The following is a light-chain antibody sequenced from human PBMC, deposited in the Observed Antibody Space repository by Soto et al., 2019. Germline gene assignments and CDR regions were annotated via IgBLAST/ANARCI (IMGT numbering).Light chain of an antibody. CDR2: ENN. CDR3: GTWDSSLSAYV. CDR1: SSNIGNHY. V-gene: IGLV1-51*02. Sequence: QSVLTQPPSVSAAPGQKVTISCSGSSSNIGNHYVSWYQHLPRTAPKLLIYENNKRPSGIPDRFSGSKSGTSVTLGITGLQNGDEADYYCGTWDSSLSAYVFGTGTRSPS. J-gene: IGLJ1*01.